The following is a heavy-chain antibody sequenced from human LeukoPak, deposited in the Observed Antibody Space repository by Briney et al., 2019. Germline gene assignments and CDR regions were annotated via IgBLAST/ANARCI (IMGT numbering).Heavy chain of an antibody. J-gene: IGHJ6*04. CDR2: IYPGDSDT. V-gene: IGHV5-51*01. D-gene: IGHD2-2*01. Sequence: GESLKISCKGSGYSFTSYWIGWVRQMPGKGLEWLGIIYPGDSDTTYSPSFQGQVTISADKSISTAYLQWSSLKASDTAMYYCARVLGYCSSTSCYYPYYYYYGMDVWGKGTTVTVSS. CDR1: GYSFTSYW. CDR3: ARVLGYCSSTSCYYPYYYYYGMDV.